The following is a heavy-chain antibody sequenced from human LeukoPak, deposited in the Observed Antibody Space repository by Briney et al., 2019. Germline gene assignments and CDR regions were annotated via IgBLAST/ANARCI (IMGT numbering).Heavy chain of an antibody. Sequence: SQTLSLTCTVSGGALSRGDYYWRWVRQPPGKGLEWIGYIYYSGSTYYNPSLKSRVTISVDTSKNQFSLKLSSVTAADTAVYYCASTYCSSTSCYRDYYYGMDVWGQGTTVTVSS. CDR2: IYYSGST. J-gene: IGHJ6*02. CDR1: GGALSRGDYY. V-gene: IGHV4-30-4*01. CDR3: ASTYCSSTSCYRDYYYGMDV. D-gene: IGHD2-2*01.